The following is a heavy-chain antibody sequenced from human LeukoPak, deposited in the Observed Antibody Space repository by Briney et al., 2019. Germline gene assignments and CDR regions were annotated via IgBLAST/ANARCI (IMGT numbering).Heavy chain of an antibody. CDR1: GGSISSYY. CDR2: IYYSGST. V-gene: IGHV4-59*01. Sequence: SETLSLTCTVSGGSISSYYWSWIRQPPGKGLEWIGCIYYSGSTNYNPSLKSRVTISVDTSKNQFSLKLSSVTAADTAVYYCARCHYGSGVLRPTNHPSYYYYYMDVWGKGTTVTVSS. CDR3: ARCHYGSGVLRPTNHPSYYYYYMDV. J-gene: IGHJ6*03. D-gene: IGHD3-10*01.